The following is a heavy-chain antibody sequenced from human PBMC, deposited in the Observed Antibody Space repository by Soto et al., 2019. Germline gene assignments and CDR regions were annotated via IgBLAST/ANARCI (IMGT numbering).Heavy chain of an antibody. J-gene: IGHJ6*02. CDR2: IYYSGST. D-gene: IGHD6-13*01. V-gene: IGHV4-59*01. CDR3: ARVYASSWKGGAYYYYGMDV. CDR1: GGSISSYY. Sequence: QVQLQESGPGLVKPSETLSLTCTVSGGSISSYYWSWIRQPPGKGLEWIGYIYYSGSTNYNPSLKNRVTISVDTSKIQFSLKLTSVTAADTAVYYCARVYASSWKGGAYYYYGMDVWGQGTTVTVSS.